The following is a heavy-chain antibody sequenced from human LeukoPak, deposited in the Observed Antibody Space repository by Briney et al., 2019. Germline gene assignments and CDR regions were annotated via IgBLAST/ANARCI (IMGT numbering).Heavy chain of an antibody. CDR2: IKSKTDGGTT. Sequence: PGGSLRLSCAASGFTFCNAWMSWVRQAPGKGLEWGGRIKSKTDGGTTDYAAPVKGRFTISRDDSKNTLYLQMNSLKTEDTAVYYCTTDPSGYDFDYWGQGTLVTVSS. CDR1: GFTFCNAW. D-gene: IGHD5-12*01. CDR3: TTDPSGYDFDY. J-gene: IGHJ4*02. V-gene: IGHV3-15*01.